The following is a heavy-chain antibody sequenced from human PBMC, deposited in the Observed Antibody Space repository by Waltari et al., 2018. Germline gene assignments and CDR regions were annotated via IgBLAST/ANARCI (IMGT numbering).Heavy chain of an antibody. J-gene: IGHJ4*02. CDR1: GYYLSITTS. CDR3: AASPRGVGGPRDFEW. CDR2: VHSSCGF. D-gene: IGHD2-15*01. Sequence: QTQLQVSGPALVRPSENLSHTSGGSGYYLSITTSWGWVRQPPGKGLEVVARVHSSCGFYYHPSVKNRVAVSRDTSDNRLSLRLKSMSLASTAGYYCAASPRGVGGPRDFEWWGQGSLVTVSS. V-gene: IGHV4-38-2*01.